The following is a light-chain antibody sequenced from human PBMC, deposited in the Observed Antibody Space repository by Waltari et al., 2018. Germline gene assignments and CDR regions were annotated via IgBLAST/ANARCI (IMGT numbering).Light chain of an antibody. V-gene: IGLV2-14*01. CDR2: DVS. CDR1: SRDVGFSHH. J-gene: IGLJ3*02. Sequence: QSALTQPTSVSGSPGLSLTISCTGTSRDVGFSHHVSWYQQYHGKVPQLLIYDVSARPSGVAIRFSGSKYGNTASLTISGLQADEEADYDSNSYTGSSSWGYGGGTKLTVV. CDR3: NSYTGSSSWG.